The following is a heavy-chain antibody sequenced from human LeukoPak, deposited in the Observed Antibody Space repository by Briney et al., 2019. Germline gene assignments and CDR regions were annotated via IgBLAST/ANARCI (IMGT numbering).Heavy chain of an antibody. CDR1: GGSISSSSYY. J-gene: IGHJ4*02. CDR3: ASHYYDSRRILDY. D-gene: IGHD3-22*01. V-gene: IGHV4-39*07. Sequence: PSETLSLTCTVSGGSISSSSYYWGWIRQPPGKGLEWIGSIYYSGSTYYNPSLKSRVTISVDTSKNQFSLKLSSVTAADTAVYYCASHYYDSRRILDYWGQGTLVTVSS. CDR2: IYYSGST.